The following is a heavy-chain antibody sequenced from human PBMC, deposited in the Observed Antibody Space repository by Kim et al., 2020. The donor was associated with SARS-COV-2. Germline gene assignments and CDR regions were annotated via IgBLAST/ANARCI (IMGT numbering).Heavy chain of an antibody. J-gene: IGHJ6*03. CDR1: GGSISSYY. V-gene: IGHV4-59*01. CDR2: IYYNGNT. CDR3: ARGGYDYIWGSYRPDYYYYYLDV. D-gene: IGHD3-16*02. Sequence: SETLSLTCTVSGGSISSYYWSWIRQPPGKGLEWIGYIYYNGNTNYNPSLKSRVTISVDTSKNQFSLKLSSVTAADTAVYYCARGGYDYIWGSYRPDYYYYYLDVWGKGTTVTVSS.